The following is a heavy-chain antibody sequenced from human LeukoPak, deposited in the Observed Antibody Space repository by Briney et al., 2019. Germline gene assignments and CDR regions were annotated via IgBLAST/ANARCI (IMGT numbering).Heavy chain of an antibody. J-gene: IGHJ4*02. Sequence: GGSLGLSCAASGFTFTDYWMKWVRQSPGKGLEWVADIKQDGSETHYVDSVKGRFTISRDNAKNSVYLQMNSLKAEDTAVYHCVRDWRAMALGYWGQGTLVTVSS. V-gene: IGHV3-7*01. CDR1: GFTFTDYW. D-gene: IGHD5-18*01. CDR3: VRDWRAMALGY. CDR2: IKQDGSET.